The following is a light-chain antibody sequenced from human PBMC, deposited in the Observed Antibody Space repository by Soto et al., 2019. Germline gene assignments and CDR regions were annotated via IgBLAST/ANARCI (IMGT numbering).Light chain of an antibody. Sequence: QPVLTQSPSASASLGASVKLTCTLSSGHSNYAIAWHQQQPEKGPRYLMKVNSGGSHIKGDGIPDRFSGSSSGAERYLFISSLQSEDEVAYYCQTWGTGSAIVVFGGGTQLTVL. CDR3: QTWGTGSAIVV. V-gene: IGLV4-69*01. J-gene: IGLJ7*01. CDR1: SGHSNYA. CDR2: VNSGGSH.